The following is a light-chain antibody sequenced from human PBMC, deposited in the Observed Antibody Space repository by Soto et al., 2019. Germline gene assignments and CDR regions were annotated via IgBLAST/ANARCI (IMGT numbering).Light chain of an antibody. CDR1: QSISSF. CDR2: GAS. Sequence: DIQMTQSPSSLSASVGDRVTITCRASQSISSFLNWYQQKPGKAPKLLVYGASSLQSGVPSRVSGSGSGTDFTLTISSLQPDDFATYYCQQYNSYSFGQGTKVDI. CDR3: QQYNSYS. J-gene: IGKJ1*01. V-gene: IGKV1-39*01.